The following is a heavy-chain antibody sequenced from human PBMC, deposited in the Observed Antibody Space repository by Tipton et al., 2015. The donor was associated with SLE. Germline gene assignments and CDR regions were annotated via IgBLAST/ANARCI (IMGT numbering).Heavy chain of an antibody. CDR1: NGSISGYY. J-gene: IGHJ2*01. D-gene: IGHD5-24*01. CDR2: SNHSGTT. Sequence: TLSLTCTVYNGSISGYYWSWIRQSPEKGLEWIGESNHSGTTNSNPSLKSRVTISVDTSQNQLSLKLSSVTAADTAVYYCARRGRKDGYNSYRSFDLWGRGTLVTVSS. V-gene: IGHV4-34*01. CDR3: ARRGRKDGYNSYRSFDL.